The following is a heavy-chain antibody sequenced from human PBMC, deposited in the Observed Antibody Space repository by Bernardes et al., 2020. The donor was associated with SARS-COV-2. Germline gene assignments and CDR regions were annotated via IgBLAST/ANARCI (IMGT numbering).Heavy chain of an antibody. CDR3: ARRRGAARRGYDKSRDYYMDV. CDR1: GGSISSYY. CDR2: IYYSGST. Sequence: SETLSLTCTVSGGSISSYYWSWIRQPPGKGLEWIGYIYYSGSTNYNPSLKSRVTISVDTSKNQFSLKLSSVTAADTAVYYCARRRGAARRGYDKSRDYYMDVWGKGTTVTVSS. J-gene: IGHJ6*03. D-gene: IGHD6-6*01. V-gene: IGHV4-59*08.